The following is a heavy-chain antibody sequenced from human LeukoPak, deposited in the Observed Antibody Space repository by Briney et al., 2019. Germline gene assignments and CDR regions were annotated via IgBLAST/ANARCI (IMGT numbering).Heavy chain of an antibody. CDR2: INHSGST. V-gene: IGHV4-34*01. CDR1: GGSFSGYY. J-gene: IGHJ4*02. CDR3: ARRSYYFDY. Sequence: KPSETLSLTCAVYGGSFSGYYWSWIRQPPGKGLEWIGEINHSGSTNYNPSLKSRVTISVDTSKNQFSLKLSSVTAADTAVYYCARRSYYFDYWGQGTLVTVSS.